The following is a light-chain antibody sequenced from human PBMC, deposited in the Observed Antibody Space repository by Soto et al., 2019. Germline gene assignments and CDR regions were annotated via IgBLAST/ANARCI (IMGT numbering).Light chain of an antibody. Sequence: ITHAPGTLSLCTGERATLSCRASQSVSNNYLAWYQQKPGQAPRLLIYGASNRATGIPDRFSGSGSGTDFTLTISRLEPDDFAVYYCQQYVSSGTFGQGAKVDIK. J-gene: IGKJ1*01. V-gene: IGKV3-20*01. CDR3: QQYVSSGT. CDR1: QSVSNNY. CDR2: GAS.